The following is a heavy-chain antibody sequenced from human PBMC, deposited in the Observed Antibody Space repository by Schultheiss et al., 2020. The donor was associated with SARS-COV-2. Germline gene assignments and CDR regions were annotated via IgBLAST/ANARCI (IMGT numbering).Heavy chain of an antibody. J-gene: IGHJ3*02. CDR1: GYTFTGYY. Sequence: ASVKVSCKASGYTFTGYYMHWVRQAPGQGLEWMGWINPNSGGTNYAQKFQGRVTMTRNTSISTAYMELSSLRSEDTAVYYCAKPLTLAYCGGDCYFNAFDIWGQGTMVTVSS. V-gene: IGHV1-2*02. CDR2: INPNSGGT. CDR3: AKPLTLAYCGGDCYFNAFDI. D-gene: IGHD2-21*01.